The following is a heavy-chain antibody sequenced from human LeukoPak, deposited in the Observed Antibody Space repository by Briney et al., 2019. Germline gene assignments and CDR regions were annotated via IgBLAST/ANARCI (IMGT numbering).Heavy chain of an antibody. J-gene: IGHJ4*02. Sequence: SETLSLTCTVSGGSVSSTTYFWSWIRQPPGKGLEWIASINYSGSTYYNPSLKSRVAISVDTSENQFSLKLSSVTAADTAVYYCARYVVYGSGKYYFDYWGQGTLVTVSS. V-gene: IGHV4-39*01. CDR2: INYSGST. CDR1: GGSVSSTTYF. D-gene: IGHD3-10*01. CDR3: ARYVVYGSGKYYFDY.